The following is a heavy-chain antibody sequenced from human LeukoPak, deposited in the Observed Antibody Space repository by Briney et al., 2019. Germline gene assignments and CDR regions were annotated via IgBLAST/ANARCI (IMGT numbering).Heavy chain of an antibody. V-gene: IGHV3-66*01. CDR2: IYAGGYT. CDR3: AINGPGGYYFDF. Sequence: PGRSLRLSCAASGFTVSSNYMSWVRQAPGKGLEWVSIIYAGGYTYYADSVKDRFTISRDNSKNTLYLQMNSLTAEDTAVYYCAINGPGGYYFDFWGQGTLVTVSS. CDR1: GFTVSSNY. J-gene: IGHJ4*02. D-gene: IGHD2-8*02.